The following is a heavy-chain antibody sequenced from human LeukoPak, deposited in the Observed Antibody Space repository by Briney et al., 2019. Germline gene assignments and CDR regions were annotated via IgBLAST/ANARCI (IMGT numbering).Heavy chain of an antibody. CDR3: TTPGIAVAGTRGSANY. Sequence: GGSLRLSCAASGFTFSSYSMNWVRQAPEKGPEWVGRTKSKTDGGATDYAAPVKGRFTISRDDSKNTLYLQMDSLRTEDTAVYYCTTPGIAVAGTRGSANYWGQGALVTVSS. CDR1: GFTFSSYS. J-gene: IGHJ4*02. V-gene: IGHV3-15*01. CDR2: TKSKTDGGAT. D-gene: IGHD6-19*01.